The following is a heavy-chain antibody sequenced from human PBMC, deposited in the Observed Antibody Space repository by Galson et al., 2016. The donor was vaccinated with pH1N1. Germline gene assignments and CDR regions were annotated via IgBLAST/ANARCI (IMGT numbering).Heavy chain of an antibody. CDR2: ISGSGGRK. CDR3: AKGGYGDYGLDVFDI. D-gene: IGHD4-17*01. CDR1: GSNSDYN. J-gene: IGHJ3*02. V-gene: IGHV3-23*01. Sequence: SLRLSCAASGSNSDYNMNWVRLAPGKGLEWVSSISGSGGRKHYADSVQGRFIISRDNSKNTLYLQMNSLRAGDKALYFCAKGGYGDYGLDVFDIWGQGTMFIVSS.